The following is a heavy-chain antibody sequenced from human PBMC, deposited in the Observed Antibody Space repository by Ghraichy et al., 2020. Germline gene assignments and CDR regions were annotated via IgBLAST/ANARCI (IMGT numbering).Heavy chain of an antibody. CDR1: GFTFDDYA. CDR3: AKDMYPYYYDSSGYYSLFFFYGMDV. V-gene: IGHV3-9*01. J-gene: IGHJ6*02. CDR2: ISWNSGSI. D-gene: IGHD3-22*01. Sequence: SLNISCAASGFTFDDYAMHWVRQAPGKGLEWVSGISWNSGSIGYADSVKGRFTISRDNAKNSLYLQMNSLRAEDTALYYCAKDMYPYYYDSSGYYSLFFFYGMDVWGQGTTVTVSS.